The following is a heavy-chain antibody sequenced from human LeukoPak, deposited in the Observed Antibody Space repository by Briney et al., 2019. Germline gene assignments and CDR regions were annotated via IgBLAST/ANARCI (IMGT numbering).Heavy chain of an antibody. Sequence: QSGGSLRLSCVASGFTFSRYWMHWVRQAPGKGPVWLSRINPDGSSTTYADSVKGRFTISRDNAKNMLYLQINSLRVEDTAIYYCARGGKLEPTAMPTWGQGSLVVVSS. J-gene: IGHJ5*02. V-gene: IGHV3-74*01. CDR2: INPDGSST. CDR3: ARGGKLEPTAMPT. D-gene: IGHD2-2*01. CDR1: GFTFSRYW.